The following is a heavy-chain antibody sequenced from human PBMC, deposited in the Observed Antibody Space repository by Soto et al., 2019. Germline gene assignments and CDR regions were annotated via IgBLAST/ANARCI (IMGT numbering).Heavy chain of an antibody. D-gene: IGHD5-18*01. Sequence: PSETLSLTCTVSGGYLRGYYCTWIRQPPGKGLEWXGYXXYXGXXXYXXSLKSRVTISLDTSKNQFSLKLSSVTPADTAVYYCARSGDSYGFTDYWGQGALVTSPQ. CDR3: ARSGDSYGFTDY. V-gene: IGHV4-59*01. CDR1: GGYLRGYY. J-gene: IGHJ4*02. CDR2: XXYXGXX.